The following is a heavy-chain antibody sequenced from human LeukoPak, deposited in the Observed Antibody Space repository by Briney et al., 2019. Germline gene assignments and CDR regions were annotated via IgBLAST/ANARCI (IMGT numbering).Heavy chain of an antibody. D-gene: IGHD3-22*01. CDR2: ISSSSSYI. V-gene: IGHV3-21*01. CDR3: ARDEYYYDSSGYFDY. CDR1: GFTFSSYA. J-gene: IGHJ4*02. Sequence: KSGGSLRLSCAASGFTFSSYAMSWVRQAPGKGLEWVSSISSSSSYIYYADSVKGRFTISRDNAKNSLYLQMNSLRAEDTAVYYCARDEYYYDSSGYFDYWGQGTLVTVSS.